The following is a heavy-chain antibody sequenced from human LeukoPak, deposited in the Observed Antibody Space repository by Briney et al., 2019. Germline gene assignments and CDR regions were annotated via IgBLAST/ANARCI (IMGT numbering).Heavy chain of an antibody. CDR1: GGSISSSSYY. CDR2: IYYSGST. Sequence: PSETLSLTCTVSGGSISSSSYYWGWIRQPPGKGLEWIGSIYYSGSTYYNPSLKSRVTISVDTSKTQFSLRLISVTVADTAVYYCARIPPRDAFDMWGQGTMVTVSS. V-gene: IGHV4-39*07. J-gene: IGHJ3*02. CDR3: ARIPPRDAFDM.